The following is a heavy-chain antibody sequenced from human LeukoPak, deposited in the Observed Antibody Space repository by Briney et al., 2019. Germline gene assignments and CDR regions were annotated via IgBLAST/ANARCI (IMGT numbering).Heavy chain of an antibody. CDR1: GGSISSSSYY. V-gene: IGHV4-39*01. CDR3: NHEDYDSSGRYFDY. J-gene: IGHJ4*02. Sequence: PSETLSLTCSVSGGSISSSSYYWGWIRQPPGKGLEWVGSIFYSGKTHYNPSLKSRVTMSIDMSKNHFSLKLSSVTAADTAVYYCNHEDYDSSGRYFDYWGKGMLVAVSS. CDR2: IFYSGKT. D-gene: IGHD3-22*01.